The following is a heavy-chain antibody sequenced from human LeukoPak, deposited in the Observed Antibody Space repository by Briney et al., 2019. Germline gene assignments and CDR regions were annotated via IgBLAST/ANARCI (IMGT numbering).Heavy chain of an antibody. CDR2: IRSCDGFI. J-gene: IGHJ4*02. Sequence: GGSLRLFCAASGFTYSNYNMNCLREARGKGVECVSSIRSCDGFINYADSVKGRLTISRDNDKNSLYLHMKSLRGEDGAVYYCARAYFWEQYYFDYRGQGNLVTVSS. D-gene: IGHD3-16*01. CDR1: GFTYSNYN. CDR3: ARAYFWEQYYFDY. V-gene: IGHV3-21*01.